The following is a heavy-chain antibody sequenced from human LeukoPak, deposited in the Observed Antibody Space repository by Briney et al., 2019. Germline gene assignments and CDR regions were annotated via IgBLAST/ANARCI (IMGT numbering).Heavy chain of an antibody. CDR3: ARRQLWRHAFDI. Sequence: SETLSLTCTVSGGSISSYYWSWIRQPPGKGLEWIGYIYYSGSTNYNPSLKSRVTISVDTSKNQFSLKLSSVAAADTAVYYCARRQLWRHAFDIWGQGTMVTVSS. CDR1: GGSISSYY. D-gene: IGHD5-18*01. V-gene: IGHV4-59*01. J-gene: IGHJ3*02. CDR2: IYYSGST.